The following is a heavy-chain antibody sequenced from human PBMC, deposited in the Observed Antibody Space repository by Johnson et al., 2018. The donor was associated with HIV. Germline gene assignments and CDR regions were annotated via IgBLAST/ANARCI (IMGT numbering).Heavy chain of an antibody. D-gene: IGHD2-15*01. CDR2: IYSGDST. Sequence: VQLVESGGGLIQPGGSLRLSCAASGFTVSSNYMSWLRQAPGKALEWVSVIYSGDSTYYADSVQGRFTISRDNAKNSLYLQMNSLGAEDAAVYYCARSRDCSGGSCPDAFDIWGQGTMVTVSS. CDR1: GFTVSSNY. CDR3: ARSRDCSGGSCPDAFDI. V-gene: IGHV3-53*01. J-gene: IGHJ3*02.